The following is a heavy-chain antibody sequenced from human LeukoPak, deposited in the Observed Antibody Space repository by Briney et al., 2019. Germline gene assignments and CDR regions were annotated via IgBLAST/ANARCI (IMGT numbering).Heavy chain of an antibody. V-gene: IGHV3-49*03. J-gene: IGHJ4*02. CDR2: IRSKASGCTT. Sequence: PGRSLRLSCTASGFSLTNYAVSWFRQAPGKGREWVGYIRSKASGCTTEYAASVKGRFSISRYDSKSIAYLQMNSLKTEDTAFYYCNSDYSSGWYCLDYWGQGTLVAVSS. CDR3: NSDYSSGWYCLDY. CDR1: GFSLTNYA. D-gene: IGHD6-19*01.